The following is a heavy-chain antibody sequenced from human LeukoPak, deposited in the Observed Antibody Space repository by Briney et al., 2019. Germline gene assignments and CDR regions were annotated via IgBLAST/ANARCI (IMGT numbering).Heavy chain of an antibody. CDR1: GFTFSSFG. V-gene: IGHV3-23*01. J-gene: IGHJ4*02. D-gene: IGHD5-12*01. CDR3: AKDLGGGYMNFDY. CDR2: ISGSGGST. Sequence: GGSLRLSCVASGFTFSSFGMNWVRQAPGKVLEWVSAISGSGGSTYYADSVKGRFTISRDNSKNTLYLQMNSLRAEDTAVYYCAKDLGGGYMNFDYWGQGTLVTVSS.